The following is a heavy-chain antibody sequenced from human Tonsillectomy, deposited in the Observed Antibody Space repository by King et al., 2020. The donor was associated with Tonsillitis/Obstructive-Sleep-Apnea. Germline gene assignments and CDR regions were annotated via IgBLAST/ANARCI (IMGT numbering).Heavy chain of an antibody. D-gene: IGHD5-24*01. CDR2: IKKHGSEK. J-gene: IGHJ4*02. Sequence: VQLVESGGGLVQPGGSLRLSCAASGFTLSDYWMTWVRQAPGKGLEGVTNIKKHGSEKHYVDSVKGRFTISRDNAENSLYLQMNSLRVEDTAVYYCGRGGAYRIYNWGPGTLVTLSS. CDR1: GFTLSDYW. CDR3: GRGGAYRIYN. V-gene: IGHV3-7*01.